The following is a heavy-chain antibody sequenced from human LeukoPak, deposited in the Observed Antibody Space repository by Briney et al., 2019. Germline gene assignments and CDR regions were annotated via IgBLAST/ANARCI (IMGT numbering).Heavy chain of an antibody. V-gene: IGHV1-2*02. D-gene: IGHD4-11*01. CDR1: GYTFTDYK. CDR2: VNPIGGGT. J-gene: IGHJ4*02. CDR3: ARGGATVMDFDY. Sequence: ASVKVSCTASGYTFTDYKLHWVRQAPGQGLEWLGWVNPIGGGTDYTRKFQGRATMTRDTSVNTAYMQLNNLRSDDTAVYFCARGGATVMDFDYWGQGTLVTVSS.